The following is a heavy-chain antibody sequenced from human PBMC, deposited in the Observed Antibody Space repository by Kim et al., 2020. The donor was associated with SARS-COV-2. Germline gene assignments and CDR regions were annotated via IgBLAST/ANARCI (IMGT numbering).Heavy chain of an antibody. CDR1: GFTFSDYY. D-gene: IGHD2-15*01. CDR2: ISSSGSTI. J-gene: IGHJ6*02. CDR3: ARAFGVAAPTYYYYYGMDV. Sequence: GGSLRLSCAASGFTFSDYYMSWIRQAPGKGLEWVSYISSSGSTIYYADSVKGRFTISRDNAKNSLHLQMNSLRAEDTAVYYCARAFGVAAPTYYYYYGMDVWGQGTTVTVSS. V-gene: IGHV3-11*01.